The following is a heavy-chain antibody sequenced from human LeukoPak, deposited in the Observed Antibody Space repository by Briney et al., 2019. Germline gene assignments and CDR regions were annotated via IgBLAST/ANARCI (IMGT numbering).Heavy chain of an antibody. J-gene: IGHJ4*02. V-gene: IGHV3-23*01. CDR2: IGGSDGST. CDR3: AKPGEFLKSFFDD. CDR1: GFTFTNYA. D-gene: IGHD3-10*01. Sequence: KPGGSLRLSCAASGFTFTNYAMTWVRQAPGKGLEWVSGIGGSDGSTYYADSVKGRFTISRDNSKNTLYLQMNSLRAEDTAVYYCAKPGEFLKSFFDDWGQGTLVTVSS.